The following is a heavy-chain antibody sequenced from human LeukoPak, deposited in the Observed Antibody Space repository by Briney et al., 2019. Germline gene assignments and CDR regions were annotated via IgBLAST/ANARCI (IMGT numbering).Heavy chain of an antibody. D-gene: IGHD3-3*01. CDR2: IRYDGSNK. Sequence: GGSLRLSCAASGFTFSSYGMHWVRQAPGKGLEWVAFIRYDGSNKYYADSVKGRFTISRDNSKNTLYLQMNSLRAEDTAVYYCAKDLVDVGITFFGVAPDFDYGGQEPLFTVSS. J-gene: IGHJ4*02. CDR1: GFTFSSYG. CDR3: AKDLVDVGITFFGVAPDFDY. V-gene: IGHV3-30*02.